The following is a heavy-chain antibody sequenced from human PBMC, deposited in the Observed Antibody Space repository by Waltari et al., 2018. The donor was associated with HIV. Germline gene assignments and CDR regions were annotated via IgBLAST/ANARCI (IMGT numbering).Heavy chain of an antibody. CDR2: ISSSGSTI. CDR3: ARDYSGTYADFDY. Sequence: EVQLVGSGGGWVQPGGSLTSSCASSGFTFIRYSMNWVRQASGKGLEWVSYISSSGSTIYYADSVRGRFTISRDNAKNSLYLQLNSLRAEDTAVYYCARDYSGTYADFDYWGQGTLVTVSS. V-gene: IGHV3-48*01. D-gene: IGHD1-26*01. J-gene: IGHJ4*02. CDR1: GFTFIRYS.